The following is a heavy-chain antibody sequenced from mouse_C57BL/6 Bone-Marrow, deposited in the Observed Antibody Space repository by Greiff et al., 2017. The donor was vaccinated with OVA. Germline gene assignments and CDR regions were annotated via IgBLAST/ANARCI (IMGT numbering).Heavy chain of an antibody. V-gene: IGHV1-67*01. J-gene: IGHJ3*01. CDR3: ARNYDYDGFAY. D-gene: IGHD2-4*01. CDR1: GYTFTDYA. Sequence: QVQLQQSGPELVRPGVSVKISCKGSGYTFTDYAMHWVKQSHAKSLEWIGVISTYYGDASYNQKFKDKATMTLDKSSSTAYMELARLTSEDSAVYYCARNYDYDGFAYWGQGTLVTVSA. CDR2: ISTYYGDA.